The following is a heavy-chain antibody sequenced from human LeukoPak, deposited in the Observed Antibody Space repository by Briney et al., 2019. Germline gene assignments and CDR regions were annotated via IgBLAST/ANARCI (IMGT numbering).Heavy chain of an antibody. CDR1: GFTVSINY. CDR2: IYPGGST. D-gene: IGHD3-22*01. J-gene: IGHJ4*02. V-gene: IGHV3-53*01. Sequence: GGSLRLSCAASGFTVSINYMSWVRQAPGKGLECVSVIYPGGSTYYADSVTGRFTISRDNSKNTLFLQMNSLRAEDTAVYYCAGDLGDSSGYYLAYWGQGTLVTVSS. CDR3: AGDLGDSSGYYLAY.